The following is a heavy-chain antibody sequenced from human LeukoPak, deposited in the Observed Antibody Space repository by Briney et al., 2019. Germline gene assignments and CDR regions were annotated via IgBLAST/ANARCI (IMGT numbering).Heavy chain of an antibody. J-gene: IGHJ4*02. Sequence: GAPLKISCKGFGYHFTTYWIGWLRQRPGKGLEWFGLFYPGDSDLRYSPSFQAQVTISVDKSINPAPLQWTSLKASDTAIYYCARHRTWGAGFFASSGQGTVVTASS. CDR3: ARHRTWGAGFFAS. D-gene: IGHD3-16*01. CDR2: FYPGDSDL. V-gene: IGHV5-51*01. CDR1: GYHFTTYW.